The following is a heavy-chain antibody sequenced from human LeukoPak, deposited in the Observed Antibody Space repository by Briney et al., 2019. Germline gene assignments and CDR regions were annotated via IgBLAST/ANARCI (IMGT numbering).Heavy chain of an antibody. CDR1: GGSITNYY. J-gene: IGHJ3*01. CDR3: ARSPYYGSNSRGAFDV. V-gene: IGHV4-59*08. Sequence: SETLSLTCSVSGGSITNYYWSWLRQPPGKGLEWIGYVSYSGSTHYNPSLESRVTTSLDTSKNQFSLKLTSVTAAETAVYFSARSPYYGSNSRGAFDVWGQGTLVTISS. CDR2: VSYSGST. D-gene: IGHD4-23*01.